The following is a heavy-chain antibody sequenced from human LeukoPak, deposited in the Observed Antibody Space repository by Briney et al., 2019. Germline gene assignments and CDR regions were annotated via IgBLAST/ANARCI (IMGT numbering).Heavy chain of an antibody. V-gene: IGHV3-43*01. D-gene: IGHD5-12*01. J-gene: IGHJ4*02. CDR1: GFTFDDYT. CDR2: ISWDGGST. Sequence: GGSLRLSCAASGFTFDDYTMHWVRQAPGKGLEWVSLISWDGGSTYYADSVKGRFTISRDNSKNSLYLQMNSQRAEDTAVYYCARGPSGYHNTGGQGTLVTVSS. CDR3: ARGPSGYHNT.